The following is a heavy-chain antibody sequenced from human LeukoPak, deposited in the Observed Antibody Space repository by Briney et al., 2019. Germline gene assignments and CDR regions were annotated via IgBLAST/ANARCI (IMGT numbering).Heavy chain of an antibody. CDR2: ISADGIDK. V-gene: IGHV3-30*18. J-gene: IGHJ4*02. Sequence: GGSLRLSCAASGFPFSNYGMHWVRQAPGKGLEWVAVISADGIDKYYADSVKGRFTISRDNSKNTLYLQMSSLRPEDTAVYYCAEDKGREGDYWGQGNLVTVSS. CDR1: GFPFSNYG. CDR3: AEDKGREGDY.